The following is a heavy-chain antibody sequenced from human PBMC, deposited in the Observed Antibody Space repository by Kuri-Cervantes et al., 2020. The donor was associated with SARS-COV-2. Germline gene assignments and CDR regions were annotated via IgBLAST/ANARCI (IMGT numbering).Heavy chain of an antibody. D-gene: IGHD1-1*01. V-gene: IGHV4-34*01. Sequence: GSLRLSCAVYGGSFSGYYWSWIRQPQGKGLEWIGEINRGGSTNYNPSLKSRVTISLDTSKNHFSLRLSSVTAADTAVYYCATGPFYHKRYWGQGTLVTVSS. CDR2: INRGGST. CDR3: ATGPFYHKRY. CDR1: GGSFSGYY. J-gene: IGHJ4*02.